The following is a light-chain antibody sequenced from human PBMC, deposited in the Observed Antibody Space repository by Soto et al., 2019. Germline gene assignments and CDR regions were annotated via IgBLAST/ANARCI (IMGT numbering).Light chain of an antibody. CDR1: HSVSGNY. CDR2: DAS. V-gene: IGKV3-20*01. J-gene: IGKJ1*01. CDR3: QQYGSSPRT. Sequence: EILLTQSRGTLSLSPGERATLSCIASHSVSGNYLAWYQHKPGQAPRLLIYDASTRATGIPDRFSGSGSGTDFTLTLSRVEPEDFAVYYCQQYGSSPRTFGQGTKVDIK.